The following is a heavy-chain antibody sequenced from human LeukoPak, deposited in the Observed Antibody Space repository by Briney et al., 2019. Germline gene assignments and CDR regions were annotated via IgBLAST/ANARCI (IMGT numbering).Heavy chain of an antibody. Sequence: ASVKVFWKASEYTFKSHYMHWARQAPGQGLEYIEIINPSGGSTSYAQKFQGRVTMTRDTSTSTVYMELSSLRSEDTAVYYCARDGYCSSTSCFNWFDPWGQGTLVTVSS. J-gene: IGHJ5*02. CDR2: INPSGGST. CDR3: ARDGYCSSTSCFNWFDP. V-gene: IGHV1-46*02. CDR1: EYTFKSHY. D-gene: IGHD2-2*03.